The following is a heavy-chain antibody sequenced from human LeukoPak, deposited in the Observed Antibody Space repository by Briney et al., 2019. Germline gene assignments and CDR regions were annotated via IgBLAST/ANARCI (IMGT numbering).Heavy chain of an antibody. J-gene: IGHJ4*02. CDR2: ISGSGGST. V-gene: IGHV3-23*01. CDR1: GFTFSSYA. D-gene: IGHD6-13*01. Sequence: QSGGSLRLSCAASGFTFSSYAMSWVRQAPGKGLEWVSAISGSGGSTYYADSVKGRFTISRDNSKNTLYLQMNSLRAEDTAVYYCVKDVAAAGTLRTYVYWGQGTLVTVSS. CDR3: VKDVAAAGTLRTYVY.